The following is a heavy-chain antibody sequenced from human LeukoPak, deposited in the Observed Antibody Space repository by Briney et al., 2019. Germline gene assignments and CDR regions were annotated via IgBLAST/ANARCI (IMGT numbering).Heavy chain of an antibody. CDR2: INHSGST. V-gene: IGHV4-34*01. Sequence: KGLEWIGEINHSGSTNYNPSLKSRVTISVDTSKNQFSLKLSSVTAADTAVYYCARLSTVTTSFDYWGQGTLVTVSS. D-gene: IGHD4-17*01. CDR3: ARLSTVTTSFDY. J-gene: IGHJ4*02.